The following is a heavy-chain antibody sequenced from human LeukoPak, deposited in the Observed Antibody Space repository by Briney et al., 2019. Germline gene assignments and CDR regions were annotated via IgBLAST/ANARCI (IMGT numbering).Heavy chain of an antibody. J-gene: IGHJ4*02. CDR1: GGSISSFH. D-gene: IGHD3-3*01. CDR3: ARGWSGYSAFDY. Sequence: SETLSLTCTVSGGSISSFHWSWIRQPPGKGLEWIGSIYYSGSTYYNPSLKSRVTISVDTSKNQFSLKLSSVTAADTAVYYCARGWSGYSAFDYWGQGTLVTVSS. CDR2: IYYSGST. V-gene: IGHV4-59*05.